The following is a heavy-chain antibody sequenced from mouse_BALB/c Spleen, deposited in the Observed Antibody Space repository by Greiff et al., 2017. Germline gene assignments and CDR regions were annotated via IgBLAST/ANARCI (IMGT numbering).Heavy chain of an antibody. V-gene: IGHV1-54*01. J-gene: IGHJ4*01. CDR2: INPGSGGT. D-gene: IGHD2-1*01. CDR3: ARGVYYGNPHAMDY. Sequence: VQLQESGAELVRPGTSVKVSCKASGYAFTNYLIEWVKQRPGQGLEWIGVINPGSGGTNYNEKFKGKATLTADKSSSTAYMQLSSLTSDDSAVYFCARGVYYGNPHAMDYWGQGTSVTVSS. CDR1: GYAFTNYL.